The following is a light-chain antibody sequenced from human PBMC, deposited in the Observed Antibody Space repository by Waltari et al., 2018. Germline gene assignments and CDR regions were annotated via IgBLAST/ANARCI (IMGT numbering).Light chain of an antibody. Sequence: QSALTQPATVSGSPTQSITISCTGTSSDVGSYTLVTWYQQHPGRAPKLMIFGVNKRPPGISTRVSGSKSGNTASLTISGLQAEDEADYYCCSDAGSSTFVFGGGTKLTVL. CDR1: SSDVGSYTL. V-gene: IGLV2-23*02. CDR2: GVN. CDR3: CSDAGSSTFV. J-gene: IGLJ2*01.